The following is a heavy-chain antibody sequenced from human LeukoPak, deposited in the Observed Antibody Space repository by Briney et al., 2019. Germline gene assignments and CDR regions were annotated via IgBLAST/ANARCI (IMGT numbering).Heavy chain of an antibody. CDR1: GFTFNSYG. V-gene: IGHV3-30*18. CDR3: AKDYYVRTERPQIDY. Sequence: QPGRSLRLSCAASGFTFNSYGMHWVRQAPGKGLEWVAVISYDGSNKYYADSVKGRFTISIDNSKNTLYLQMNSLRAEDTAVYYCAKDYYVRTERPQIDYWGQGTLVTVSS. CDR2: ISYDGSNK. J-gene: IGHJ4*02. D-gene: IGHD3-10*02.